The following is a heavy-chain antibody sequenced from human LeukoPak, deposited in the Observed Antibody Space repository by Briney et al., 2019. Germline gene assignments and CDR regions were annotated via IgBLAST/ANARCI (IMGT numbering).Heavy chain of an antibody. Sequence: SETLSLTCTVSGGSISSYYWSWIRQPPGKGLEWIGYIYYSGSTNYNPSLKSRVTISVDTSKNQFSLKLSSVTAADTAVYYCARVRRRAANDYWGQGTLVTVSS. CDR2: IYYSGST. D-gene: IGHD2-15*01. CDR1: GGSISSYY. V-gene: IGHV4-59*12. CDR3: ARVRRRAANDY. J-gene: IGHJ4*02.